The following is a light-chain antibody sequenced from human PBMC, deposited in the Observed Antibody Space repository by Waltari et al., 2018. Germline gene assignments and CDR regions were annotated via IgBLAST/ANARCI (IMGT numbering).Light chain of an antibody. CDR3: QQSYTPPRT. CDR1: QSIGTY. Sequence: DIQMTQSPSSLSASVGDRVTITCRASQSIGTYLNWYQHKPGRAPELLIYAASTLQGGVPSRFSGSGSETHFTLAISSLQREDFATYYCQQSYTPPRTFGQGTKVEIK. J-gene: IGKJ1*01. V-gene: IGKV1-39*01. CDR2: AAS.